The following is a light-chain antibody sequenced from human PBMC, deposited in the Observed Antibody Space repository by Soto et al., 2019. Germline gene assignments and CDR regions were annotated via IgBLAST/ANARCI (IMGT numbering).Light chain of an antibody. V-gene: IGKV3-15*01. J-gene: IGKJ4*01. CDR3: QQYSSWVT. Sequence: EIVMTQSPVTLSLSPGDTATLSCRASQTITSNLAWYQQKPGQPPRLLIYGASTRDTGIPARFSGSGSWTEFTLTITNLQSEDFAVYYCQQYSSWVTFGGGTQLEI. CDR2: GAS. CDR1: QTITSN.